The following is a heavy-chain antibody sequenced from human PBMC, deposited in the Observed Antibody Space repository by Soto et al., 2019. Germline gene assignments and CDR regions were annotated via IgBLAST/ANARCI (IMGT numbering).Heavy chain of an antibody. V-gene: IGHV1-18*01. CDR3: ARESTERGLDY. CDR2: ISAYNVKT. CDR1: GYTFTTYG. D-gene: IGHD3-16*01. J-gene: IGHJ4*02. Sequence: QVQLVRSGAEVKKPGASVKVSCKASGYTFTTYGISWVRQATGQGLEWMGWISAYNVKTNYAQNLQGRVTMTTDTSTSTAYMELRSLRSDDTAVYYCARESTERGLDYWGQGTLVTVSS.